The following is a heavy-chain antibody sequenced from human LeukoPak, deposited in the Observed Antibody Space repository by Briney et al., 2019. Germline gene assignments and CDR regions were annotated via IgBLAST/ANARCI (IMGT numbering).Heavy chain of an antibody. Sequence: ASVKVSCKASGYTFTGYYMHWVRQAPGQGLEWMGWINPNSGGTNYAQKFKGRVTMTRDTSISTAYMELSRLRSDDTAVYYCARITMVRGDNDYWGQGTLVTVSS. CDR1: GYTFTGYY. V-gene: IGHV1-2*02. J-gene: IGHJ4*02. CDR3: ARITMVRGDNDY. CDR2: INPNSGGT. D-gene: IGHD3-10*01.